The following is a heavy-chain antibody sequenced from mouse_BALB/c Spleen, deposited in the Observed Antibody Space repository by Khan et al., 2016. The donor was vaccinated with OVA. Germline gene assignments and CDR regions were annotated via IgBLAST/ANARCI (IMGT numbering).Heavy chain of an antibody. J-gene: IGHJ1*01. Sequence: QVQLKESGPGLVAPSQSLSITCTVSGFSLTSYGVHWVRQPPGKGLEWLGVIWTGGSTNYNSALRSRLTIKKDNSKSQVFLKMNNLQNDDTAMYCCARDLGSSHWYFDVWGAGTTVTVSS. V-gene: IGHV2-9*02. CDR1: GFSLTSYG. CDR2: IWTGGST. CDR3: ARDLGSSHWYFDV. D-gene: IGHD1-1*01.